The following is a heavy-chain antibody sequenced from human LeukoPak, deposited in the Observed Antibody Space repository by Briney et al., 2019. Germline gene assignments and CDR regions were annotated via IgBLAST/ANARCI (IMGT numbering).Heavy chain of an antibody. CDR2: ISYDGSNK. J-gene: IGHJ4*02. CDR1: GFTFSSYG. V-gene: IGHV3-30*03. D-gene: IGHD2-15*01. CDR3: ARPPDCSGGSCYFDY. Sequence: GGSLRLSCAASGFTFSSYGMHWVRQAPGKGLEWVALISYDGSNKYYADSVKGRFTISRDNSKNTLYLQMNSLRVEDTAVYYCARPPDCSGGSCYFDYWGQGTLVTVSS.